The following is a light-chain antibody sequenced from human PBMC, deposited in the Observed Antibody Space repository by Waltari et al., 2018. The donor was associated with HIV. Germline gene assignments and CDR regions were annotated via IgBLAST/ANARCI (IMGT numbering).Light chain of an antibody. CDR1: QSIISNY. Sequence: EIVLTQSPGTLSLSPGERATLSCRASQSIISNYLAWYQQKPGQAPRLLIYGASSRATGIPDRFSGSGSVTDFTLTISSLQSEDFAVYYCQHYNNWPPWTFGQGTKVEIK. J-gene: IGKJ1*01. V-gene: IGKV3-20*01. CDR3: QHYNNWPPWT. CDR2: GAS.